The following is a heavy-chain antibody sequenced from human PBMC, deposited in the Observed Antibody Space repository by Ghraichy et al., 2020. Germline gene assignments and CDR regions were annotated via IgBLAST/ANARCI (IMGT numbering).Heavy chain of an antibody. CDR1: GGSISSYY. J-gene: IGHJ6*02. CDR2: IYYSGST. CDR3: ARESGIVVPAAMDV. V-gene: IGHV4-59*01. D-gene: IGHD2-2*01. Sequence: SETLSLTCTVSGGSISSYYWSWIRQPPGKGLEWIGYIYYSGSTNYNPSLKSRVTISVDTSKNQFSLKLSSVTAADTAVYYCARESGIVVPAAMDVWGQGTTVTVSS.